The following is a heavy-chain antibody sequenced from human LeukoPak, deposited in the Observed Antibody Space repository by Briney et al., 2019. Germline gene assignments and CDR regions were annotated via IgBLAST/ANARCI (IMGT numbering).Heavy chain of an antibody. CDR1: GYTFTSYA. J-gene: IGHJ4*02. V-gene: IGHV7-4-1*02. CDR3: ARDRSGSGSYYGDY. D-gene: IGHD3-10*01. Sequence: ASVKVSCKASGYTFTSYAMNWVRRAPGQGLEWMGWINTNTGNPTYAQGFTGRFVFSLDTSVSTAYLQISSLKAEDTAVYYCARDRSGSGSYYGDYWGQGTLVTVSS. CDR2: INTNTGNP.